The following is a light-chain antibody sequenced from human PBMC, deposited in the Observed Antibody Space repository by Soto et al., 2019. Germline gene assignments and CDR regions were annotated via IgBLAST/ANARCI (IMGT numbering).Light chain of an antibody. V-gene: IGLV2-11*01. CDR3: CSYAGSYTVV. J-gene: IGLJ2*01. Sequence: QSALTQPRSVSGSPGQSVTISCTGTNSDVGGYNYVSWYQQHPGKAPKVMIYDVSERPSGVPDRFSGSKSGNTASLTISGLQAEDEADYYCCSYAGSYTVVFGGGTKVTVL. CDR2: DVS. CDR1: NSDVGGYNY.